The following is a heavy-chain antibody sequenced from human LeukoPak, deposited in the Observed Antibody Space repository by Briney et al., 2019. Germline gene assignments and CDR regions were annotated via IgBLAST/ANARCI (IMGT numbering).Heavy chain of an antibody. CDR3: ARAYGSGSYYDY. D-gene: IGHD3-10*01. CDR2: ISAYNGNT. V-gene: IGHV1-18*01. J-gene: IGHJ4*02. Sequence: ASVKVSCKASGYTFSNYGIIWVRQAPGQGLEWMGWISAYNGNTNYALNLQGRVTMTTDTSTSTAYMELRSLRSDGTAVYYCARAYGSGSYYDYWGQGTLVTVSS. CDR1: GYTFSNYG.